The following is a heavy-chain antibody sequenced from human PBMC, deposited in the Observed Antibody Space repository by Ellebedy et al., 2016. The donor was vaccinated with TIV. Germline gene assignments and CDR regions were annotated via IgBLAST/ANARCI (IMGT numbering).Heavy chain of an antibody. D-gene: IGHD7-27*01. V-gene: IGHV3-21*04. CDR1: GFTFSTYS. CDR2: ISTITNY. J-gene: IGHJ4*02. Sequence: GESLKISCAASGFTFSTYSLNWVRQAPGKGLEWVSSISTITNYADSVRGRFTISRDNAKNSLYLQMNSLRAEDTALYYCAQTLYVPKVTGDFGRRGGYFVYWGQGILVTVSS. CDR3: AQTLYVPKVTGDFGRRGGYFVY.